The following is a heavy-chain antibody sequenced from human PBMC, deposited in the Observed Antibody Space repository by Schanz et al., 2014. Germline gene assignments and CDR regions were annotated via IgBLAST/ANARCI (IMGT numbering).Heavy chain of an antibody. Sequence: EVRLVESGGGLVKPGGSLRLSCAVSGLTVGDAWMSWVRQAPGKGLEWVARITNKPNNYNTEYAASVKGRFTISRDDSRNSLYLQMSSLRAEDTAVYYCAKDVRPVANTVHFYYMDVWGQGTTVTVSS. CDR1: GLTVGDAW. CDR2: ITNKPNNYNT. V-gene: IGHV3-72*01. D-gene: IGHD6-19*01. J-gene: IGHJ6*02. CDR3: AKDVRPVANTVHFYYMDV.